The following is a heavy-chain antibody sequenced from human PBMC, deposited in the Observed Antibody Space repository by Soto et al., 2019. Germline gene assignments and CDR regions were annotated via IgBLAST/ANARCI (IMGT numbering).Heavy chain of an antibody. CDR1: GFTFSSYA. CDR2: VSGSAGST. CDR3: AKDASSGITSFDS. V-gene: IGHV3-23*01. Sequence: EVQLLESGGGLVQPGGSLRLSCAASGFTFSSYAMSWVRQAPGKGLERVSVVSGSAGSTYYADSVKGRFTISRDNSKTTLYLQMNSLRAEDTAVYYCAKDASSGITSFDSWGRGTVVTVSS. D-gene: IGHD3-3*01. J-gene: IGHJ2*01.